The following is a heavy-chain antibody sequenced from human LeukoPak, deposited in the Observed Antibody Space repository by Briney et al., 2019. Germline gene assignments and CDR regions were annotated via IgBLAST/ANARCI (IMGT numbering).Heavy chain of an antibody. D-gene: IGHD1-1*01. CDR3: AREWGTGSSDY. Sequence: SETLYLTCTVSGGSINRYYWSWIRQSQGKGLEWIAWIYYTGTTNYNPSLKSRVTISVDTSKNQFSLRLTSVTAADTAVYFCAREWGTGSSDYWGQGILVTVSS. CDR1: GGSINRYY. V-gene: IGHV4-59*01. CDR2: IYYTGTT. J-gene: IGHJ4*02.